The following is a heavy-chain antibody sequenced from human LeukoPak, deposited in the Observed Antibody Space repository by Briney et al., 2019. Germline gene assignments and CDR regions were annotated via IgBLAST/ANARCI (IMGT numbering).Heavy chain of an antibody. CDR3: ARDQAAEFRFDY. Sequence: SETLSLTCAVYGGSFSGYYWSWIRQPPGKGLEWIGEINHSGSTNYNPSLKGRVTISVDTSKNQFSLKLNSVTPEDTAVYYCARDQAAEFRFDYWGQGSVVTVSS. CDR2: INHSGST. V-gene: IGHV4-34*01. D-gene: IGHD6-25*01. CDR1: GGSFSGYY. J-gene: IGHJ4*02.